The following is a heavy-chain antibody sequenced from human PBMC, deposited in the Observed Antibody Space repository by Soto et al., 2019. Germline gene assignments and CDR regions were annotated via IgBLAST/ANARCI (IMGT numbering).Heavy chain of an antibody. D-gene: IGHD6-13*01. CDR2: ISYDGSDK. V-gene: IGHV3-30*18. J-gene: IGHJ4*02. Sequence: QVQLVESGGGVVQPGKCLRLSCAASGFIFSSYDMHWVRQAPGKGLEWVAVISYDGSDKYYEDSVKGRFTISRDNAKYTLYLQKDSLSPEDTAVYYCAKWAVGVAAAGNYWGQGTLVTVSS. CDR1: GFIFSSYD. CDR3: AKWAVGVAAAGNY.